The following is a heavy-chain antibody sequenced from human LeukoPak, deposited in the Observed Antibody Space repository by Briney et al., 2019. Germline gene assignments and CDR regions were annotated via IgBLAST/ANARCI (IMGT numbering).Heavy chain of an antibody. J-gene: IGHJ6*03. Sequence: GGSLRLSCAASGFTFSNYMSWVRQAPGKGLEWVSVIYSGGSTYYADSVKGRFTISRDYSKNTLYLQMNRLRAEDTAVYYCARVASYGDHANYYYYYMDVWGKGTTVTISS. CDR3: ARVASYGDHANYYYYYMDV. CDR1: GFTFSNY. D-gene: IGHD4-17*01. CDR2: IYSGGST. V-gene: IGHV3-53*01.